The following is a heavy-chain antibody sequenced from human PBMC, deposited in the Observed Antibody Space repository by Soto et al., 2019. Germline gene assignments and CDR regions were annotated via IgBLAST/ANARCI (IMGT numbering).Heavy chain of an antibody. CDR1: GGSVSSGGYY. CDR3: ARDNYGSGSSFDF. Sequence: SETLSLTCSVSGGSVSSGGYYWSWIRQHPGKGLEWIGYVSYSGSTYYNPSLKSRPTILVDTSKNQFSLKLSSVTAADTAVYYCARDNYGSGSSFDFWGQGTLVTVSS. CDR2: VSYSGST. V-gene: IGHV4-31*03. D-gene: IGHD3-10*01. J-gene: IGHJ4*02.